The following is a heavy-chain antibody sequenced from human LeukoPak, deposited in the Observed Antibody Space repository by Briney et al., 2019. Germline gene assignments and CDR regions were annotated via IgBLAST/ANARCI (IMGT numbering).Heavy chain of an antibody. CDR2: IYYSGST. D-gene: IGHD4-23*01. V-gene: IGHV4-59*01. J-gene: IGHJ3*02. CDR3: AWSVGRHDAFDI. CDR1: GGSISSYY. Sequence: SETLSLTCTVSGGSISSYYWNWIRQPPGRGLEWIGYIYYSGSTNYNPSLKSRVTISVDTSKNQFSLKLSSVTAADTAVYYCAWSVGRHDAFDIWGQGTMVTVSS.